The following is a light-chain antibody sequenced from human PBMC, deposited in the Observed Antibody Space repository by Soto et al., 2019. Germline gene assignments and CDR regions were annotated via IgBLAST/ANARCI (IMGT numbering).Light chain of an antibody. Sequence: DIQMTQSPSSLSASVGDSVTITCRASRGIGNYLAWFQQRPGKAPKSLIYGVSSLQSEAPFRFSASGSGTDFSLTITNLQPEDFATYYCQQYINHPYTFGQGTKVE. CDR3: QQYINHPYT. CDR2: GVS. V-gene: IGKV1-16*01. J-gene: IGKJ2*01. CDR1: RGIGNY.